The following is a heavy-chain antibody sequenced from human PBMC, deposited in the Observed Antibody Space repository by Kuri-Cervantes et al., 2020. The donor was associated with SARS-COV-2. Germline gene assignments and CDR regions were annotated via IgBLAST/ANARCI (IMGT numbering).Heavy chain of an antibody. D-gene: IGHD1-7*01. J-gene: IGHJ5*02. Sequence: GSLRLSCTVSGGSVSSGSYYWSWIRQPPGKGLEWIGYIYYSGSTNYNPSLKSRVTISVDTSKNQFSLKLSSVTAADTALYYCANDVTGTTRSDPWGQGTLVTVSS. CDR3: ANDVTGTTRSDP. V-gene: IGHV4-61*01. CDR1: GGSVSSGSYY. CDR2: IYYSGST.